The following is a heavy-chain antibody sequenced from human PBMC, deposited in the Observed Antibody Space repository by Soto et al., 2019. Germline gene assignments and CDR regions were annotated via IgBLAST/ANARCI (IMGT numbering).Heavy chain of an antibody. V-gene: IGHV3-74*01. J-gene: IGHJ4*02. CDR1: VLTFSNYW. D-gene: IGHD1-26*01. CDR2: INRDGNSI. CDR3: ARGGWENLWGDY. Sequence: PGGSVRLSCAASVLTFSNYWVHWVRQAPGKGLVWISHINRDGNSINYADFVKGRFTISRDNAKNTVYLQMNSLRPEDTAVYYCARGGWENLWGDYWGQGIQVTVSS.